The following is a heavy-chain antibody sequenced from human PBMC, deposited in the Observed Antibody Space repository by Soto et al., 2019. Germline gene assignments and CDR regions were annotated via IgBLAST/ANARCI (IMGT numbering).Heavy chain of an antibody. V-gene: IGHV1-2*04. CDR3: ARADYDFWSGYYIRVGRDYPYGMDV. D-gene: IGHD3-3*01. CDR2: INPNSGGT. CDR1: GYTFTGYY. J-gene: IGHJ6*02. Sequence: ASVKVSCKDSGYTFTGYYMHWVRQAPGQGLEWMGWINPNSGGTNYAQKFQGWVTMNRDTSISTAYMELSRLRSDDTAVYYCARADYDFWSGYYIRVGRDYPYGMDVWGQGTTVTVSS.